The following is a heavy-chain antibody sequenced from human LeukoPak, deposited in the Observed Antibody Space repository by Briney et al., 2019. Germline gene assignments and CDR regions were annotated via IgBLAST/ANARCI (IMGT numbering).Heavy chain of an antibody. CDR2: IYSGGST. J-gene: IGHJ5*02. V-gene: IGHV3-53*01. D-gene: IGHD1/OR15-1a*01. Sequence: GGSLRLSCAASGFNFSSNYMSWVRQAPGKGLEWVLVIYSGGSTFYADSVKGRFTISRDNSKNTLYLQMNSLRAEDTAVYYCARDLRGRTTLTNWFDPWGQGTLVTVSS. CDR3: ARDLRGRTTLTNWFDP. CDR1: GFNFSSNY.